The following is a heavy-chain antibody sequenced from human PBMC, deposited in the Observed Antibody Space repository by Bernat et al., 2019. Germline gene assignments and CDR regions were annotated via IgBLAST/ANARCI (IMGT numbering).Heavy chain of an antibody. D-gene: IGHD3-22*01. J-gene: IGHJ3*02. CDR2: IIPIFGTA. CDR3: ARGGYYYDSSGYSPRDAFDI. CDR1: GGTFSSYA. Sequence: QVQLVQSGAEVKKPGSSVKVSCKASGGTFSSYAISWVRQAPGPGLEWMGGIIPIFGTANYAQKFQGRVTITADESTSTAYMEMSSLSSEDTAVYYCARGGYYYDSSGYSPRDAFDIWGQGTMVTVSS. V-gene: IGHV1-69*12.